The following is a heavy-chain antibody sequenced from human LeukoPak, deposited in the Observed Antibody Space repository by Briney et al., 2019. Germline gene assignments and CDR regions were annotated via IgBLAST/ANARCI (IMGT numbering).Heavy chain of an antibody. J-gene: IGHJ4*02. CDR2: FDPEDGET. Sequence: ASVKVSCKVSGYTLTELSMHWVRQAPGKGLEWMGGFDPEDGETIYAQKFQGRVTMTEDTSTDAAYMELSSLRSEDTAVYYCATPQRPFKIAARPFDYWGQGTLVTVSS. V-gene: IGHV1-24*01. D-gene: IGHD6-6*01. CDR1: GYTLTELS. CDR3: ATPQRPFKIAARPFDY.